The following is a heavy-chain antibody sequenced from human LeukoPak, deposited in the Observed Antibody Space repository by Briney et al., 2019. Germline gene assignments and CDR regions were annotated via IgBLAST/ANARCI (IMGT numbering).Heavy chain of an antibody. D-gene: IGHD1-1*01. CDR1: GFTFSSYG. V-gene: IGHV3-21*01. CDR2: ISSSSSYI. J-gene: IGHJ3*02. CDR3: ASNNRGGGLALEVDAFDI. Sequence: PGGSLRLSCAASGFTFSSYGMNWVRQAPGKGLEWVSSISSSSSYIYYADSVKGRFTISRDNAKNSLYLQMNSLRAEDTAVYYCASNNRGGGLALEVDAFDIWGQGTMVTVSS.